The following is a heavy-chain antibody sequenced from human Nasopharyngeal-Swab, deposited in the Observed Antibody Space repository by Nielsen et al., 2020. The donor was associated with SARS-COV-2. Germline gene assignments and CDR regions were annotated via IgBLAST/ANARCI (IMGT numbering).Heavy chain of an antibody. CDR1: GFTFSRYT. Sequence: LKISCAASGFTFSRYTMHWVRQAPGKGLEWVAVISYDGSNKYYADSVKGRFTISRDLSKNTLYLQMNSLRAEDTCVFYCASTPLDSSGYYYAFHYWGRGTLVTVSS. V-gene: IGHV3-30-3*01. CDR3: ASTPLDSSGYYYAFHY. CDR2: ISYDGSNK. D-gene: IGHD3-22*01. J-gene: IGHJ4*02.